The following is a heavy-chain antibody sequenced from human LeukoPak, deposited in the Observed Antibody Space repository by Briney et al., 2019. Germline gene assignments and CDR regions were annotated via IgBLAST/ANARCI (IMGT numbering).Heavy chain of an antibody. J-gene: IGHJ5*02. V-gene: IGHV4-61*01. CDR3: GRGCPVYGNYGYWFDP. CDR2: ISYSGST. Sequence: PSETLSLTCTVSGGTNSSSFYWSCIRQPPGKGLEWIGYISYSGSTKYNPSLKSRVTISGDTPKNQFSLKLTSVTAADTAVYCGGRGCPVYGNYGYWFDPWGQGALVTVS. CDR1: GGTNSSSFY. D-gene: IGHD4-11*01.